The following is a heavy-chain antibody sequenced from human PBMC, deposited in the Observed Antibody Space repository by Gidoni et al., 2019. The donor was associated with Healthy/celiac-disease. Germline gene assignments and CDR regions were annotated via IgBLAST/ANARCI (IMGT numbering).Heavy chain of an antibody. V-gene: IGHV3-23*01. D-gene: IGHD3-9*01. J-gene: IGHJ4*02. CDR3: AKGRVLGRYFDWLPVFDY. CDR1: GFTFSRYA. Sequence: EVQLLESGGGLVQPGGSLRLSCAASGFTFSRYALSWVRQAPGKGLEWVSAISGSGGSTYYADSVKGRFTISRDNSKNTLYLQMNSLRAEDTAVYYCAKGRVLGRYFDWLPVFDYWGQGTLVTVSS. CDR2: ISGSGGST.